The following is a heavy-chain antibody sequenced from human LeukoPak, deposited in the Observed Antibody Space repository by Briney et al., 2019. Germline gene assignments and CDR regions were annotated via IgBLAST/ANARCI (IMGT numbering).Heavy chain of an antibody. V-gene: IGHV3-48*03. D-gene: IGHD1-1*01. Sequence: GGSLRLSCAASGFTFSSYEMNWVRQAPGKGLEWLSYVNTNGRTIYYADSVRGRFTISRDNAKNSLYLQMNSLRAEDTAVYYCARDSSWSPDYWGQGTLVTVSS. CDR1: GFTFSSYE. CDR2: VNTNGRTI. J-gene: IGHJ4*02. CDR3: ARDSSWSPDY.